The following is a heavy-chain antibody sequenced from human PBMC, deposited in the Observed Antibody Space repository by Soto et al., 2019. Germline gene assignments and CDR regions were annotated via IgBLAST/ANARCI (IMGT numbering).Heavy chain of an antibody. V-gene: IGHV4-31*03. CDR1: GGSISSGGYY. J-gene: IGHJ4*02. D-gene: IGHD3-22*01. CDR3: ARGNYYDSSGYHPPFDY. Sequence: SETLSLTCSVSGGSISSGGYYWSWIRQHSGKGLEWIGYIYYSGSTSYNPSLKSRVTISVDTSKNQFSLKLSSVTAADTAVYYCARGNYYDSSGYHPPFDYWGQGTLVTVSS. CDR2: IYYSGST.